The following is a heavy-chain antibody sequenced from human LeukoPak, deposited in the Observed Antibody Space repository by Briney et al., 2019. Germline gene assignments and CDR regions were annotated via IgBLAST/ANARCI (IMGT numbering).Heavy chain of an antibody. V-gene: IGHV1-8*01. Sequence: ASVKVSCKASGYTFTSYDINWVRQSTGQGLEWMGWMNPNSGNTGYAQKFQGRVTMTRNTSISTAYMELSSLRSEDTAVYYCARGGAVAGVRYAFDIWGQGTMVTVSS. CDR1: GYTFTSYD. J-gene: IGHJ3*02. D-gene: IGHD6-19*01. CDR3: ARGGAVAGVRYAFDI. CDR2: MNPNSGNT.